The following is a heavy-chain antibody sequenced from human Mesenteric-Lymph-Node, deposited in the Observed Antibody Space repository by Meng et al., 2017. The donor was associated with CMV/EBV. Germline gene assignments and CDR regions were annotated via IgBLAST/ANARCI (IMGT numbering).Heavy chain of an antibody. D-gene: IGHD6-19*01. CDR3: AKDPYSSGWFPFDY. Sequence: GESLNSCAASGFTFSSYSMNWVRQAPGKGLEWVSVIYSGGSTYYADSVKGRFTISRDDSKNTLYLQMNSLRAEDTAVYYCAKDPYSSGWFPFDYWGQGTLVTVSS. J-gene: IGHJ4*02. CDR1: GFTFSSYS. V-gene: IGHV3-53*01. CDR2: IYSGGST.